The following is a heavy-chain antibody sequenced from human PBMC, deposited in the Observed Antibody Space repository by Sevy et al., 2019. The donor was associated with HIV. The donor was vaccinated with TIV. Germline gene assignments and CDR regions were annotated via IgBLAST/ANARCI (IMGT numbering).Heavy chain of an antibody. CDR3: AAVGASRGYFDI. D-gene: IGHD1-26*01. J-gene: IGHJ2*01. CDR1: GFTFGDHY. Sequence: GGSLRLSCVASGFTFGDHYMDWVRQAPGKGLEWVGRIRNKVKSYTTEYAASVKGRFIVSREDSKKSLYLQMNSLKTEETAVYYCAAVGASRGYFDIWGRGTLVTVSS. V-gene: IGHV3-72*01. CDR2: IRNKVKSYTT.